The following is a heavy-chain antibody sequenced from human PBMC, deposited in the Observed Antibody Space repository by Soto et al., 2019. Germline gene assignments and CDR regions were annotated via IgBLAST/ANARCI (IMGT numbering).Heavy chain of an antibody. CDR2: ISGSGGST. Sequence: EVQLLESGGGLVQPGGSLRLSCAASGFTFSSYAMSWVRQAPGKGLEWVSAISGSGGSTYYADSVKGRFTMSRDNSKNTVDLQMSTLRAEETGVYYCAKDWFSADYDILPDYNWFDPWGQGTLVTVSS. J-gene: IGHJ5*02. D-gene: IGHD3-9*01. CDR3: AKDWFSADYDILPDYNWFDP. V-gene: IGHV3-23*01. CDR1: GFTFSSYA.